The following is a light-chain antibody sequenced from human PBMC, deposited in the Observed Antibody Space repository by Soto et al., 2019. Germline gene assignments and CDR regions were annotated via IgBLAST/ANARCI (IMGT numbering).Light chain of an antibody. CDR3: QQYGYSPIT. CDR2: GAS. J-gene: IGKJ5*01. Sequence: EIVLTPSPATLSLSPGERANLSCRASQTVSSYLAWYQQKPGQAPRLLIYGASSRATGIADRFSGSGSGTDFTLTISRLGPEDFALYYCQQYGYSPITFGQGTRLEIK. V-gene: IGKV3-20*01. CDR1: QTVSSY.